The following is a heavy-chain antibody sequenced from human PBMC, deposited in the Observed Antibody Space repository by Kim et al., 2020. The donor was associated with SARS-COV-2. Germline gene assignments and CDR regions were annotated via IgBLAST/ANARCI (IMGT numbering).Heavy chain of an antibody. CDR3: AKAGYYDSSGSDEAFDI. CDR1: GFTFSSYG. V-gene: IGHV3-30*18. Sequence: GGSLRLSCAASGFTFSSYGMHWVRQAPGKGLEWVAVISYDGSNKYYADSVKGRFTISRDNSKNTLYLQMNSLRAEDTAVYYCAKAGYYDSSGSDEAFDIWGQGTMVTVSS. CDR2: ISYDGSNK. D-gene: IGHD3-22*01. J-gene: IGHJ3*02.